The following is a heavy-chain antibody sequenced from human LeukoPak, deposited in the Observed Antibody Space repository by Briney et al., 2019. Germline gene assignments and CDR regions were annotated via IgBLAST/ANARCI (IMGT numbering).Heavy chain of an antibody. Sequence: PSETLSPTCTVSGGSISSGDYYWSWIRQPPGKGLEWIGYIYYSGSTYYNPSLKSRVTISVDTSKNQFSLKLSSVTAADTAVYYCAREGDGPLSNWFDPWGQGTLVTVSS. J-gene: IGHJ5*02. CDR2: IYYSGST. CDR3: AREGDGPLSNWFDP. CDR1: GGSISSGDYY. V-gene: IGHV4-30-4*01.